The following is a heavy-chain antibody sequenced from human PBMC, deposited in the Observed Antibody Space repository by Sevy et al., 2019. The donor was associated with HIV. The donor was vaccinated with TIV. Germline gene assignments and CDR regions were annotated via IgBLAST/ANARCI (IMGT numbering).Heavy chain of an antibody. CDR3: AKEQGACFDS. CDR2: MKQDGGEK. D-gene: IGHD3-16*01. V-gene: IGHV3-7*01. CDR1: GFIFSRYW. Sequence: GGSLRLSCAASGFIFSRYWMAWVRQAPGKGLEWVASMKQDGGEKLYVDSVKGRFTVSRDNAKNSLYLQMNSLRAEDTAVYYCAKEQGACFDSWGQGTLVTVSS. J-gene: IGHJ4*02.